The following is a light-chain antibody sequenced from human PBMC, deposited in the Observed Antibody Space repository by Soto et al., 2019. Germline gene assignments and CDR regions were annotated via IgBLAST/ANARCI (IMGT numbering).Light chain of an antibody. V-gene: IGKV3-20*01. J-gene: IGKJ4*01. CDR1: QSVSSRY. CDR3: QQYCSSPPIT. Sequence: EIVLTQSPGTLSLSPGERATLSCRASQSVSSRYLAWYQQKPGQAPRLLIYGASSRATGIPDRFSGGGSGTDFNLTISRLQPEDFAVYYCQQYCSSPPITFGGGTKVEIK. CDR2: GAS.